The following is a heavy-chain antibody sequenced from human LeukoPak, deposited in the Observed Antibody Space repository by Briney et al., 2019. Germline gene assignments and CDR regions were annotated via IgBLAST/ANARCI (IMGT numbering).Heavy chain of an antibody. D-gene: IGHD3-16*02. V-gene: IGHV3-23*01. CDR1: GFTFSSYA. CDR2: ISGSGGST. J-gene: IGHJ4*02. Sequence: GGSLRLSCAASGFTFSSYAMSWVRQAPGKGLEWVSAISGSGGSTYYADSVKGRFTISRDNSKNTLYLQMNSLRAEDTAVYYCAKDPDDYVWRSYRPNYFDYWGQGTLVTVST. CDR3: AKDPDDYVWRSYRPNYFDY.